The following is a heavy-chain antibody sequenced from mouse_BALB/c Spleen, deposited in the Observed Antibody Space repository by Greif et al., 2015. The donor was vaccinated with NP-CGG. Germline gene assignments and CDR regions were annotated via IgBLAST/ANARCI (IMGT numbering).Heavy chain of an antibody. CDR1: GYTFTSYY. J-gene: IGHJ2*01. CDR3: TRSWDSYFDY. CDR2: INPSNGCT. V-gene: IGHV1S81*02. Sequence: LQESGAELVKPGASVKLSCKASGYTFTSYYMYWVKQRPGQGLEWIGEINPSNGCTNFNEKCKSKATLTVDKSSSTAYMRLSSLTSEDSAVYYCTRSWDSYFDYWGQGTTLTVSS. D-gene: IGHD3-3*01.